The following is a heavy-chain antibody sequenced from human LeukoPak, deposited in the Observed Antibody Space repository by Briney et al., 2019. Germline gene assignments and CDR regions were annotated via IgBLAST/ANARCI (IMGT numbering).Heavy chain of an antibody. D-gene: IGHD6-13*01. V-gene: IGHV1-2*04. CDR2: INPNSGGT. J-gene: IGHJ5*02. CDR1: GYTFTGYY. CDR3: ARVGTMYSSSGYGNFGWFDP. Sequence: ASVKVSCKASGYTFTGYYMHWVRQAPGQGLEWMGWINPNSGGTNYAQKFQGWVTMTRDTSISTAYMELSRLRSDDTAVYYCARVGTMYSSSGYGNFGWFDPWGQGTLVTVSS.